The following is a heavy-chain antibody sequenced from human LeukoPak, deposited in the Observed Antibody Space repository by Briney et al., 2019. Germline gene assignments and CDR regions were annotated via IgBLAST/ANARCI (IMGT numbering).Heavy chain of an antibody. D-gene: IGHD6-13*01. CDR1: GGTFSNYA. Sequence: GASVKVSCKASGGTFSNYAISWVRQAPGQGLEWMGWISAYNGNTNYAQKLQGRVTMTTDTSTSTAYMELRSLRSDDTAVYYCARALHEYSSSWLDYWGQGTLVTVSS. V-gene: IGHV1-18*01. CDR2: ISAYNGNT. J-gene: IGHJ4*02. CDR3: ARALHEYSSSWLDY.